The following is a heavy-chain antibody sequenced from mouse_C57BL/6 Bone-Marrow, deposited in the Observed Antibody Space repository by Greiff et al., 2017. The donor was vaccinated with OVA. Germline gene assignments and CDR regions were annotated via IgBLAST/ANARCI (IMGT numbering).Heavy chain of an antibody. D-gene: IGHD1-1*01. V-gene: IGHV1-26*01. CDR2: INPNNGGT. CDR1: GYTFTDYY. CDR3: ARCPSYYYGSSYYFDY. Sequence: EVQLQQSGPELVKPGASVKISCKASGYTFTDYYMNWVKQSHGKSLEWIGDINPNNGGTSYNQKFKGKATLTVDKSTSTAYMELRSLTSEDSAVYYCARCPSYYYGSSYYFDYWGQGTTLTVSS. J-gene: IGHJ2*01.